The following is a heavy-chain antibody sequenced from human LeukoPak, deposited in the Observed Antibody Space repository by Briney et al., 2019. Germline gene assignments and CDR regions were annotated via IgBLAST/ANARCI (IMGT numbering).Heavy chain of an antibody. D-gene: IGHD4-17*01. J-gene: IGHJ5*02. CDR1: GFTFSSHA. Sequence: GGSLRLSCTPSGFTFSSHAMSWVRQAPGKGLEWVSAISGSGGSTYYADSVKGRFTISRDNSKNTLYLQMNSLRAEDTAVYYCAKDPTTVTPNWFDPWGQGTLVTVSS. V-gene: IGHV3-23*01. CDR3: AKDPTTVTPNWFDP. CDR2: ISGSGGST.